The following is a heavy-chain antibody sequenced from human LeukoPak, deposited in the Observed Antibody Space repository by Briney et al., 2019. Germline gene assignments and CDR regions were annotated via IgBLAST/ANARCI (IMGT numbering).Heavy chain of an antibody. J-gene: IGHJ3*02. D-gene: IGHD5-24*01. V-gene: IGHV4-39*07. CDR2: IYYSGST. CDR3: ARAKMDAFDI. Sequence: SETLSLTCTVSGGSISSSSYYWGWIRQPPGKGLEWIGSIYYSGSTYYNPSLKSRVTISVDTSKNQFSLKLSSVTAADTAVYYCARAKMDAFDIWGQGTMVTVSS. CDR1: GGSISSSSYY.